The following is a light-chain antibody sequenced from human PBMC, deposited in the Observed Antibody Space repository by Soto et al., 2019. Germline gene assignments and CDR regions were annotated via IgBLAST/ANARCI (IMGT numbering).Light chain of an antibody. CDR1: QSVSSN. CDR2: GAS. CDR3: QQYNNWPLWT. J-gene: IGKJ1*01. V-gene: IGKV3-15*01. Sequence: IVLTQSPATLSVSPGERATLSCRASQSVSSNLAWYQQKPGQAPRLLIYGASTRATGIPARFSGSGSGTEFTLTISSLQSEDFAVYYCQQYNNWPLWTFGQG.